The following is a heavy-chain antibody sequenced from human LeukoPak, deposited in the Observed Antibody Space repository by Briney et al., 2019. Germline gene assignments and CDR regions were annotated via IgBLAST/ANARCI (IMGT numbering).Heavy chain of an antibody. V-gene: IGHV1-24*01. J-gene: IGHJ5*02. CDR2: FDPEDDET. D-gene: IGHD1-26*01. Sequence: ASVKLSCKVYGYTLTELSMHWVRHAPGKALEWGGGFDPEDDETIYTQKFQGRVTMTEDTSTATDYMELSRLRSEDTAVYYCATMQWELLRLRWFDPWGQGTLVTVSS. CDR1: GYTLTELS. CDR3: ATMQWELLRLRWFDP.